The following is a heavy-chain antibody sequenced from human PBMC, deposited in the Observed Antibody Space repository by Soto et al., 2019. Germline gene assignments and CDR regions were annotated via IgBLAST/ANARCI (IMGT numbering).Heavy chain of an antibody. CDR1: GGSISSYY. CDR3: ARHNAYYDILTGYYRDAFDI. J-gene: IGHJ3*02. D-gene: IGHD3-9*01. CDR2: IYYSGST. Sequence: SETLSLTCTVSGGSISSYYWSWIRQPPGKGLEWIGYIYYSGSTNYNPSLKSRVTISVDTSKNQFSLKLSSVTAADTAVYYCARHNAYYDILTGYYRDAFDIWDQGTMVTVSS. V-gene: IGHV4-59*08.